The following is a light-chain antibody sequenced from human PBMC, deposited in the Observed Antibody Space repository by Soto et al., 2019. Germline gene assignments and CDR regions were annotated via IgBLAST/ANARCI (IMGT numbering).Light chain of an antibody. Sequence: DIQMTQSPSSLSASVGDRVTITCRASQSISSYLKWYQQKLGKAPKLLIYAASSLQSGVSSRFSGSGSGTDFTITISILQPEDVAICYCQQRYSTPYIFGQGTKLEIK. CDR3: QQRYSTPYI. CDR2: AAS. V-gene: IGKV1-39*01. J-gene: IGKJ2*01. CDR1: QSISSY.